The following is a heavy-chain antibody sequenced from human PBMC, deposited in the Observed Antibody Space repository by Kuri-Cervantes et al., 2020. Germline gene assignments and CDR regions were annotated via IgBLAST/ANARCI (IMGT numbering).Heavy chain of an antibody. CDR2: ISYDGSNK. Sequence: GESLKISCAASGFTFSSYAMHWVRQAPGKGLEWVAVISYDGSNKYYADSVKGRFTISRDNSKNTLYLQMNSLRAEDTAVYYCAKEGWEQQLVLWGQGTLVTVSS. V-gene: IGHV3-30-3*01. J-gene: IGHJ4*02. D-gene: IGHD6-13*01. CDR3: AKEGWEQQLVL. CDR1: GFTFSSYA.